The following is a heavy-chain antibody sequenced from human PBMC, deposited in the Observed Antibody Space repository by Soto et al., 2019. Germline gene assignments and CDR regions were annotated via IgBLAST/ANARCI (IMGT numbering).Heavy chain of an antibody. V-gene: IGHV4-39*01. CDR1: GGSIRSSGSY. Sequence: QLQLQESGPRLVKPSETLSLTCTVSGGSIRSSGSYWGWIRQPPGEGLEWIASIHYSGRTYYNPSLKSPVTLSVDTSKNQFSLKLSSVTAADTAVYYCARDSGNYRTSNWGQGSLVTVSS. CDR2: IHYSGRT. D-gene: IGHD1-26*01. J-gene: IGHJ4*02. CDR3: ARDSGNYRTSN.